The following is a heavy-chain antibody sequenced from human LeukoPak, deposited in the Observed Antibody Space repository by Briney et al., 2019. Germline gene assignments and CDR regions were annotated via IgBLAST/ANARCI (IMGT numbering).Heavy chain of an antibody. V-gene: IGHV4-38-2*01. Sequence: SLETLSLTCAVSGYSISSGYYWGWIRQPPGKGLEWIGSMYHSGSTYYNPSLKSRVTISVDTSKNRFSLKLSSVTAADTAVYYCARVGDILTGYPHFDYWGQGTLVTVSS. CDR3: ARVGDILTGYPHFDY. CDR2: MYHSGST. D-gene: IGHD3-9*01. CDR1: GYSISSGYY. J-gene: IGHJ4*02.